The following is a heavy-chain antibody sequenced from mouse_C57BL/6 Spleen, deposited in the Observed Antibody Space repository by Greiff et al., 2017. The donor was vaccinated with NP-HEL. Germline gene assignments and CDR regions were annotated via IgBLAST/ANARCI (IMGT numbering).Heavy chain of an antibody. CDR3: ARLVAY. V-gene: IGHV1-59*01. CDR2: IDPSDSYT. Sequence: QVQLQQPGAELMRPGTSVKLSCKASGYTFTSYWMHWVKQRPGQGLEWIGVIDPSDSYTNYNQKFKGKATLTVDTSSSTAYMQLSSLTSEDSAVYYCARLVAYWGQGTLVTVSA. CDR1: GYTFTSYW. J-gene: IGHJ3*01.